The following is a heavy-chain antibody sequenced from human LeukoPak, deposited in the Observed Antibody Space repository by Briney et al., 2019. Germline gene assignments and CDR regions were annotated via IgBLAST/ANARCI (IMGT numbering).Heavy chain of an antibody. CDR2: ISGSGYST. J-gene: IGHJ4*02. Sequence: GGSLRLSCAASGFTFSSYAMSWVRQAPGKGLEWASAISGSGYSTYYADSVKGRFTISRDNFKNTLDLQMNSLRAEDTAVYYCAKDVIADSSGYPYYFDYWGQGTLATVSS. CDR3: AKDVIADSSGYPYYFDY. D-gene: IGHD3-22*01. V-gene: IGHV3-23*01. CDR1: GFTFSSYA.